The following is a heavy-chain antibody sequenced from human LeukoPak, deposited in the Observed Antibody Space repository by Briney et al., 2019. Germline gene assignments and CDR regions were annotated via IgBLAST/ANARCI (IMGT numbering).Heavy chain of an antibody. J-gene: IGHJ6*02. V-gene: IGHV4-31*03. CDR1: GGSLSGGDYS. CDR2: IFHSGST. Sequence: SETLSLTCSVSGGSLSGGDYSWNWIRQHPGKGLEWIGYIFHSGSTSYNPSLESRVTISVDTSNNRFSLKLRSVTAADTAVYYCARDHPRYDGRGFETYYYYYGLDVWGQGTTVIVSS. D-gene: IGHD1-26*01. CDR3: ARDHPRYDGRGFETYYYYYGLDV.